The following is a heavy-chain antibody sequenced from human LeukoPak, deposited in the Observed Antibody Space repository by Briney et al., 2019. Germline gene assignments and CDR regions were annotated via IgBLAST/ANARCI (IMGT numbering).Heavy chain of an antibody. CDR2: IYPGYSDT. CDR3: ARHRRLAAGSLWYMDV. Sequence: GESLKISCKGSGYSFTNYWIGWVRQMPGKGLEGMGIIYPGYSDTRYRPSFQGQVTISDDKSISTAYLQWSRLKASDTAMYYCARHRRLAAGSLWYMDVWGKGTTVTVSS. V-gene: IGHV5-51*01. J-gene: IGHJ6*03. CDR1: GYSFTNYW. D-gene: IGHD6-13*01.